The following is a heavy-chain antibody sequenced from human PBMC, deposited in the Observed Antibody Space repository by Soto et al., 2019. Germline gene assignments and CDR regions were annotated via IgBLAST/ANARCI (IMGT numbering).Heavy chain of an antibody. V-gene: IGHV4-30-2*05. J-gene: IGHJ4*02. CDR1: GGSISSGGYS. CDR3: ASVSRRRRGLGY. CDR2: IYYSGST. Sequence: PSETLSLTCAVSGGSISSGGYSWSWIRQPPGKGLEWIGYIYYSGSTYYNPSLKSRVTISVDTSKNQFSLKLSSVTAADTAVYYCASVSRRRRGLGYWGQGTLVTVSS.